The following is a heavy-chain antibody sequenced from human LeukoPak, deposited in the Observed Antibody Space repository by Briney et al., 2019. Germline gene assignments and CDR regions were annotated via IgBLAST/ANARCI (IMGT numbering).Heavy chain of an antibody. D-gene: IGHD3-9*01. Sequence: ASVKVSCKASGYTFTSYDINWVRQATGQGLEWMGWMNPNSGNTGYAQKFQGRVTMTRNTSISTAYMELSSLRSEDTAVYYCARVGRYFDWLSGIYMDVWGKGTTVTVSS. V-gene: IGHV1-8*01. CDR1: GYTFTSYD. CDR2: MNPNSGNT. J-gene: IGHJ6*03. CDR3: ARVGRYFDWLSGIYMDV.